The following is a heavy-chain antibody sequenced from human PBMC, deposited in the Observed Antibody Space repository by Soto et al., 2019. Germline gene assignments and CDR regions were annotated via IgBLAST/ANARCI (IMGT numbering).Heavy chain of an antibody. J-gene: IGHJ4*02. CDR2: IYYSGST. CDR1: GGSISSSEYY. CDR3: SRKVLQYSTFAY. V-gene: IGHV4-39*01. Sequence: PSETLSLTCTVSGGSISSSEYYWCWIRQPPGKGLEWIGSIYYSGSTYYNPSLKSRVTISVDTSKNQFSVRLSSVTAADTAVYYCSRKVLQYSTFAYWGQGNLVTVPS. D-gene: IGHD4-4*01.